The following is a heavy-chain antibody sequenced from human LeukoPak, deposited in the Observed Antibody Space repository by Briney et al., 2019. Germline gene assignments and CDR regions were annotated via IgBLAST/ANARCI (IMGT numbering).Heavy chain of an antibody. J-gene: IGHJ4*02. CDR3: ARGSGSSSAFPFDY. V-gene: IGHV3-30*03. Sequence: GGSLRLSCAASGFIFSNYGMHWVRQAPGKGLEWAAVISYDGSNKYYADSVKGRFTISRDNSKNTLYLQMNSLRAKDTAVYYCARGSGSSSAFPFDYWGQGTLVTVSS. CDR1: GFIFSNYG. CDR2: ISYDGSNK. D-gene: IGHD6-6*01.